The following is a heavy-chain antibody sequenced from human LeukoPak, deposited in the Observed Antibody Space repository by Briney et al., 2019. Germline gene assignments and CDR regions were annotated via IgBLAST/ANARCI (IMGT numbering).Heavy chain of an antibody. Sequence: PSETLSLTCGVSGYSISSGYYWGWIRQPPGKGLEWIGEINHSGSTNSNPSLKSRVTISVDTSKNQFSLKLSSVTAADTAVYYCARGRRYCSSTSCPRSHNYYYYYMDVWGKGTTVTVSS. V-gene: IGHV4-38-2*01. J-gene: IGHJ6*03. CDR3: ARGRRYCSSTSCPRSHNYYYYYMDV. CDR2: INHSGST. D-gene: IGHD2-2*01. CDR1: GYSISSGYY.